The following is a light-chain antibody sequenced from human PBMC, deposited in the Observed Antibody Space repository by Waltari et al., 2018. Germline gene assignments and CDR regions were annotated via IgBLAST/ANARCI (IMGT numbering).Light chain of an antibody. CDR3: SSYTGSTTLLV. J-gene: IGLJ2*01. Sequence: QSALTQPASVSGSPGQSITISCTGTTSDIGNHDYVSWYQQHPGKAPKLLIYEGTNRPSGVPTRFSGSNSGSTASLTISGLQADDEAHYYCSSYTGSTTLLVFGGGTDLTVL. CDR1: TSDIGNHDY. V-gene: IGLV2-14*01. CDR2: EGT.